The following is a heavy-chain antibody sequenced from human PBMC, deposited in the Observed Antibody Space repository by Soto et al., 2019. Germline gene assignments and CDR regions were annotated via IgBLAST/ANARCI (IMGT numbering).Heavy chain of an antibody. V-gene: IGHV1-69*13. CDR3: ARELTVASVYFIS. J-gene: IGHJ4*01. D-gene: IGHD5-12*01. Sequence: ASVKVSCKASGGTFNNYALSWVRQAPGQGLEWVGGIIPIFNSANYAQKFQGRVTITADDSASTAYMELRSLRPDDTAAYYCARELTVASVYFISWGDGTLVTV. CDR2: IIPIFNSA. CDR1: GGTFNNYA.